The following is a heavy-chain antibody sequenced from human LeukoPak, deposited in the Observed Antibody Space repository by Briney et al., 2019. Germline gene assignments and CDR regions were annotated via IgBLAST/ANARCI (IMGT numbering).Heavy chain of an antibody. J-gene: IGHJ4*02. V-gene: IGHV3-30*04. D-gene: IGHD6-13*01. CDR1: GFTFSSYA. CDR2: ISYDGSNK. Sequence: PGGSLRLSCAASGFTFSSYAMHWVRQAPGKGLEWVAVISYDGSNKYYTDSVKGRFTISRDNSKNTLYLQMNSLRAEDTAVYYCARDRGYSSSWDLDYWGQGTLVTVSS. CDR3: ARDRGYSSSWDLDY.